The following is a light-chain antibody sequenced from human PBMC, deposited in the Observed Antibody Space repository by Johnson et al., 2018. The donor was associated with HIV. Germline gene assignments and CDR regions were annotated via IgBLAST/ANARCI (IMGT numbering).Light chain of an antibody. Sequence: QSVLTQPPSVSAAPGQKVTISCSGSSSNIGNNYVSWYQQLPGTAPKLLIYENNKRPSGIPDRFSGSQSGTSATLGITGLQTGDEADYYCGTWDSSLSAEVFGTVTKVTVL. CDR1: SSNIGNNY. V-gene: IGLV1-51*02. J-gene: IGLJ1*01. CDR3: GTWDSSLSAEV. CDR2: ENN.